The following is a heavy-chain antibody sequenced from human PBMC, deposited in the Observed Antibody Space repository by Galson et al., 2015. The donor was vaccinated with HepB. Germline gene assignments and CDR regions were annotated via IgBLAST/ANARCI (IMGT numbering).Heavy chain of an antibody. CDR2: INPSGGST. CDR1: GYTFTSYH. J-gene: IGHJ4*02. CDR3: ARYFELRRVFDY. V-gene: IGHV1-46*01. Sequence: SVKVSCKASGYTFTSYHMHWVRQAPGQGLEWMGIINPSGGSTSYAQKFQGRVTMTRDTSTSTVYMELSSLRSEDTAVYYCARYFELRRVFDYWGQGTLVTVSS. D-gene: IGHD1-26*01.